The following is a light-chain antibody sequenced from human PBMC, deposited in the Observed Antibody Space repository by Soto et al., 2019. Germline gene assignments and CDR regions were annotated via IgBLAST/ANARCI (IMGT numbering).Light chain of an antibody. Sequence: QSALTQPASVSGSPGQWITISCTGTSSDVGDYNHVSWYQQHPGKAPKLMIYDVSHRPSGVSNRFSGSKSGNTASLTISGLQAEYEADYYCSSYTTSSTLFGGGTKVTVL. V-gene: IGLV2-14*01. J-gene: IGLJ2*01. CDR1: SSDVGDYNH. CDR3: SSYTTSSTL. CDR2: DVS.